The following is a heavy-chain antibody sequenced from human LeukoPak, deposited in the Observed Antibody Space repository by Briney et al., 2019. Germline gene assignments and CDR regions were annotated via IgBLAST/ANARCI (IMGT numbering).Heavy chain of an antibody. CDR3: AKDLRGGDYH. V-gene: IGHV3-30*02. D-gene: IGHD2-21*02. J-gene: IGHJ5*02. Sequence: PGGSLRLSCVASGFTFSSYGMHWVRQAPGKGLVWVAFIRYDGSNKYYADSVKGRFTISRDISKNTLYLQMNSLRAEDTAVYYCAKDLRGGDYHWGQGTLVTVSS. CDR1: GFTFSSYG. CDR2: IRYDGSNK.